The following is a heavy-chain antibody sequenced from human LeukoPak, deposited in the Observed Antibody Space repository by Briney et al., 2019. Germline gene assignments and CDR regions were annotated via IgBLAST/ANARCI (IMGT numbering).Heavy chain of an antibody. V-gene: IGHV4-34*01. CDR2: INHSGSTT. D-gene: IGHD3-22*01. CDR3: ARHGGYHSPIDY. CDR1: AESFSGYY. J-gene: IGHJ4*02. Sequence: PSETLSLTCAVYAESFSGYYWNWIRQPPGKGLEWIGEINHSGSTTNYNPSLKSRVTMSVDMSKNQFSLKLSSVTAADTAVYYCARHGGYHSPIDYWGQGTLVTVSS.